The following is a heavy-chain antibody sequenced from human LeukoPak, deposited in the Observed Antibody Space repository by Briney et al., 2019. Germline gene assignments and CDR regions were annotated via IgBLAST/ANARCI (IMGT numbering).Heavy chain of an antibody. D-gene: IGHD2-15*01. J-gene: IGHJ4*02. CDR2: ISGSGGST. CDR1: GFTFSSYA. V-gene: IGHV3-23*01. CDR3: ATARYCSGGSCYTVVDY. Sequence: GGSLRLSCAASGFTFSSYAMSWVRQAPGKGLEWVSAISGSGGSTYYADSVKGRFTISRDNSKNTLYLQMNSLRAEDTAVYYCATARYCSGGSCYTVVDYWGRGTLVTVSS.